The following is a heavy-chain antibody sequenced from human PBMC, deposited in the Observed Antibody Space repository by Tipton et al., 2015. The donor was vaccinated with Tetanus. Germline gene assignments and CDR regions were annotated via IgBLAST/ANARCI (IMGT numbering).Heavy chain of an antibody. J-gene: IGHJ4*02. CDR1: GFTFSSYG. Sequence: SLRLSCAASGFTFSSYGMHWVRQAPGKGLEWVAVIWYDGSNKYYADSVKGRFTISRDNSKNTLYLQMNSLRAEDTAVYYCASSVMLYPPFDYWGQGTLVTVSS. CDR3: ASSVMLYPPFDY. V-gene: IGHV3-33*01. D-gene: IGHD2-8*01. CDR2: IWYDGSNK.